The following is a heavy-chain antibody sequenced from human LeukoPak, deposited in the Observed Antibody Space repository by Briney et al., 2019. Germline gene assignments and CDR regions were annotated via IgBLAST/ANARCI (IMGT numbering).Heavy chain of an antibody. Sequence: NPSETLSLTCTVSGGSTSSVSYYWGWIRQPPGKGLEWIGSIYYSGSTYYNPSLKSRVTISVDTSKNQFSLKLSSVTAADTAVYYCARGGRFITIDANDAFDTWGQGTMVTVSS. CDR3: ARGGRFITIDANDAFDT. CDR1: GGSTSSVSYY. V-gene: IGHV4-39*01. CDR2: IYYSGST. D-gene: IGHD3-3*01. J-gene: IGHJ3*02.